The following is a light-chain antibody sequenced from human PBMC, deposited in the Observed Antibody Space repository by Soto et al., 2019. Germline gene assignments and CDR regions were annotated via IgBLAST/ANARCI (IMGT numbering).Light chain of an antibody. J-gene: IGKJ4*01. Sequence: ITKTTLSLPVTPGEPASISCRSSQSLLDSDDGNTYFDWYLQKPGQSPQLLIYTVSYRASGVPDRFSGSGSGTDFTLKISRVEAEDVGVYYCMQRIEFPLTFGGGTKVDIK. CDR1: QSLLDSDDGNTY. V-gene: IGKV2-40*01. CDR3: MQRIEFPLT. CDR2: TVS.